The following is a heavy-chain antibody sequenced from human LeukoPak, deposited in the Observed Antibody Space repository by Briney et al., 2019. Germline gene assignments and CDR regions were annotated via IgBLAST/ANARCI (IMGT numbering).Heavy chain of an antibody. D-gene: IGHD6-13*01. CDR3: ARGNNRSRYSSSWYGGGQYYYYGMDV. Sequence: PGGSLRLSCAASGFTFSSYWTHWVRHAPGKGLVWVSRINSDGSSTSYADSVKGRFTISRDNAKNTLYLQMNSLRAEDTAVYYCARGNNRSRYSSSWYGGGQYYYYGMDVWGQGTTVTVSS. J-gene: IGHJ6*02. CDR1: GFTFSSYW. V-gene: IGHV3-74*01. CDR2: INSDGSST.